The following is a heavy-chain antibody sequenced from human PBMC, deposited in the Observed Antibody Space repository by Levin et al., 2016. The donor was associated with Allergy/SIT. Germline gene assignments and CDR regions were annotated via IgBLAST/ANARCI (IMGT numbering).Heavy chain of an antibody. CDR1: GYSISSGYY. V-gene: IGHV4-38-2*01. D-gene: IGHD1-26*01. Sequence: SETLSLTCAVSGYSISSGYYWGWIRQPPGKGLEWIGSIYHSGSTYYNPSLKSRVTISVDTSKNQFSLKLSSVTAADTAVYYCARSGSGSYGYWGQGTLVTVSS. CDR3: ARSGSGSYGY. J-gene: IGHJ4*02. CDR2: IYHSGST.